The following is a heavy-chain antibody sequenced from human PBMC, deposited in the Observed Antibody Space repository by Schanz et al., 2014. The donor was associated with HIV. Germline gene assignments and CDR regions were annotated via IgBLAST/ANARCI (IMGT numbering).Heavy chain of an antibody. CDR3: ASTEYPYTTSSDYYYGMDV. CDR2: IWYDGSNK. D-gene: IGHD6-6*01. Sequence: VQLVESGGGLVQPGRSLRLSCAASGFTFSSYGMHWVRQAPGKGLEWVAVIWYDGSNKYYADSVKGRFTISRDNSKNTLYLQMNSLRAEDTAVYYCASTEYPYTTSSDYYYGMDVWGQGTTVTVSS. CDR1: GFTFSSYG. J-gene: IGHJ6*02. V-gene: IGHV3-33*01.